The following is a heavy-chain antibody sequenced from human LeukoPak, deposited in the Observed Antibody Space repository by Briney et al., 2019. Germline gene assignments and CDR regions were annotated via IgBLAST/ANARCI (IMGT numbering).Heavy chain of an antibody. V-gene: IGHV4-61*01. CDR1: GGSVSSGSYY. D-gene: IGHD7-27*01. Sequence: SSETLSLTCTVSGGSVSSGSYYWSWIRQPPGKGLEWIGYIYYSGSTNYNPSLKSRVTISVDTSKNQFSLKLSSVTAADTAVYYCAGDPQTGDQDAFDIWGQGTMVTVSS. CDR2: IYYSGST. J-gene: IGHJ3*02. CDR3: AGDPQTGDQDAFDI.